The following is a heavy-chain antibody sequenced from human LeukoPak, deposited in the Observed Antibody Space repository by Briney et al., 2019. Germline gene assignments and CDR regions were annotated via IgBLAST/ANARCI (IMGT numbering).Heavy chain of an antibody. Sequence: SETLSLTCTVSGGSISSYYWSWIRQPPGNGLEWIGYMYYSGSTNYNPSLKSRVTISVDTSKNQFSLKLSSVTAADTAVYYCARVGYCSGGSCYPLYYYYYYMDVWGKGTTVTVSS. V-gene: IGHV4-59*01. CDR1: GGSISSYY. CDR3: ARVGYCSGGSCYPLYYYYYYMDV. J-gene: IGHJ6*03. D-gene: IGHD2-15*01. CDR2: MYYSGST.